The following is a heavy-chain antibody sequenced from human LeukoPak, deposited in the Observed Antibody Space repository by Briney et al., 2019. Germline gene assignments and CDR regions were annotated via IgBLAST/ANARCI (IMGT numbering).Heavy chain of an antibody. J-gene: IGHJ6*03. CDR3: ARKSTVTTFSFYYYMDV. Sequence: GGSLRLSCAASGFRFSSHWMTWVRQAPGKGLEWVANIKQDGSEKYYVDSVKDRFTISRENAKNSLYLQMNSLRAEDTAVYYCARKSTVTTFSFYYYMDVWGKGTTVTVSS. D-gene: IGHD4-17*01. CDR2: IKQDGSEK. V-gene: IGHV3-7*01. CDR1: GFRFSSHW.